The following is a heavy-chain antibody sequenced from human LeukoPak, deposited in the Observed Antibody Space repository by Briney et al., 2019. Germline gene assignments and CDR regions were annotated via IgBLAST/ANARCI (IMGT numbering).Heavy chain of an antibody. D-gene: IGHD3-10*01. V-gene: IGHV3-48*04. Sequence: GGSLRLSCAASGFTSSSYAMSWVRQAPGKGLEWVSYISSSGSTIYYADSVKGRFTIPRDNAKNSLYLQMNSLRAEDTAVYYCARDGSDAWNYFDYWGQGTLVTVSS. CDR2: ISSSGSTI. CDR3: ARDGSDAWNYFDY. CDR1: GFTSSSYA. J-gene: IGHJ4*02.